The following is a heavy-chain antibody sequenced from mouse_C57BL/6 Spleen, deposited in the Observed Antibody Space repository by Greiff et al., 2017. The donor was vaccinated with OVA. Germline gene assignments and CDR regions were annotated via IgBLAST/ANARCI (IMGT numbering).Heavy chain of an antibody. CDR2: IDPETGGT. CDR3: TKIYYYGSRYFDY. V-gene: IGHV1-15*01. CDR1: GYTFTDYE. D-gene: IGHD1-1*01. J-gene: IGHJ2*01. Sequence: VKLVESGAELVRPGASVTLSCKASGYTFTDYEMHWVKQTPVHGLEWIGAIDPETGGTAYNQKFKGKAILTADKSSSTAYMELRSLTSEDSAVYYCTKIYYYGSRYFDYWGQGTTLTVSS.